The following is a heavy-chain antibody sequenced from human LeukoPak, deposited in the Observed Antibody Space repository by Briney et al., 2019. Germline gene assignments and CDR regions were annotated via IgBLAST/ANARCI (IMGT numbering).Heavy chain of an antibody. CDR1: GGSISSGGYY. Sequence: SETLSLTCTVSGGSISSGGYYWSWIRQHPGKGLEWIGYIYYSGSTNYNPSLKSRVTISVDTSKNQFSLKLSSVTAADTAVYYCARRYYDSSGYSKDAFDIWGQGTMVTVSS. D-gene: IGHD3-22*01. V-gene: IGHV4-61*08. CDR2: IYYSGST. CDR3: ARRYYDSSGYSKDAFDI. J-gene: IGHJ3*02.